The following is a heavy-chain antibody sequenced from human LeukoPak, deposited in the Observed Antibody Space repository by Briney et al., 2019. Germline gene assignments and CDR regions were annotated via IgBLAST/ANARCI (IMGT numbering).Heavy chain of an antibody. CDR1: GGSISSYY. CDR3: ARKADYGDYFDY. J-gene: IGHJ4*02. D-gene: IGHD4-17*01. CDR2: IYTSGTT. Sequence: PSETLSLTSTVSGGSISSYYWSWIRQPAGKGLEWIGRIYTSGTTNYNPSLKSRVTMSVDTSKNQFSLKLSSVTAADTAVYYCARKADYGDYFDYWGQGTLVTVSS. V-gene: IGHV4-4*07.